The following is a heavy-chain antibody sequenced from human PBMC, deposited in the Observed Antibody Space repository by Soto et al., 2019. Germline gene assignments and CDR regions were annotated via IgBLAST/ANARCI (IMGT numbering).Heavy chain of an antibody. J-gene: IGHJ4*02. CDR3: ARIGGWYDIDF. Sequence: SETLSLTCSVSGGSVSSGSFHWSWIRQPPGKGLQFIGSIFYNGTANYSPSLKNRVSISIDTSQSQFFLQLISVAAADTAVYYCARIGGWYDIDFWGQGSLVT. CDR1: GGSVSSGSFH. D-gene: IGHD6-19*01. CDR2: IFYNGTA. V-gene: IGHV4-61*01.